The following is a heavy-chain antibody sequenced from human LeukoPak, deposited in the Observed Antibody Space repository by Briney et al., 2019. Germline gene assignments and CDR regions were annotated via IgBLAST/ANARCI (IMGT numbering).Heavy chain of an antibody. CDR3: ARDHHRRLYDSQARDTFDI. Sequence: GGSLRLSCAASGFTFSSYSMNWVRQAPGKGLEWVSYIGGGSSTIYYADSVKGRFTISRDNAKNSLYLQMNSLRAEDTAVYYCARDHHRRLYDSQARDTFDIWGQGTMVTVSS. CDR2: IGGGSSTI. J-gene: IGHJ3*02. D-gene: IGHD3-22*01. V-gene: IGHV3-48*01. CDR1: GFTFSSYS.